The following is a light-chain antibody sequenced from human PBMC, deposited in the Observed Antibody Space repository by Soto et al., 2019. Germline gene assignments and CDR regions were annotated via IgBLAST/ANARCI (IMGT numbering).Light chain of an antibody. CDR1: QSVNNR. V-gene: IGKV3-20*01. CDR2: GAS. J-gene: IGKJ5*01. Sequence: NVLTQSTGTLSLSPGERATLSCRASQSVNNRLAWYQQKPGQAPRLLISGASNRATGIPDRFSGSGSATDFPLIISSLEPEDFALYFCQQYGTSPMTFGQGTRLDIK. CDR3: QQYGTSPMT.